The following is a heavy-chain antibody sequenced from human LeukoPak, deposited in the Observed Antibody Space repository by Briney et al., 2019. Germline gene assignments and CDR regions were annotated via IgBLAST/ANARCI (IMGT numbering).Heavy chain of an antibody. D-gene: IGHD1-1*01. V-gene: IGHV1-2*02. CDR3: ASWDWNDGFGHGY. CDR2: INPNSGGT. CDR1: GYTFTGYY. Sequence: ASEKVSCKASGYTFTGYYMHWVRQAPGQGLEWMGWINPNSGGTNYAQKFQGRVTMTRDTSISTAYMELSRLRSDDTAVYYCASWDWNDGFGHGYWGQGTLVTVSS. J-gene: IGHJ4*02.